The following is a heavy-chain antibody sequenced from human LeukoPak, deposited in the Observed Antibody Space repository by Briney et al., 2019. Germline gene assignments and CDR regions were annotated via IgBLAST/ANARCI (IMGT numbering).Heavy chain of an antibody. Sequence: ASVQVSCKASDYTLTGYYLHWVRQAPGRGVAWVGWINPHGDGTDYAQTFQGRVTLTRDTSITTAYMELSRLTADDTAVYYCASTFGGSGSYDFDYWGQGTLVTVSS. D-gene: IGHD3-10*01. CDR3: ASTFGGSGSYDFDY. V-gene: IGHV1-2*02. CDR1: DYTLTGYY. CDR2: INPHGDGT. J-gene: IGHJ4*02.